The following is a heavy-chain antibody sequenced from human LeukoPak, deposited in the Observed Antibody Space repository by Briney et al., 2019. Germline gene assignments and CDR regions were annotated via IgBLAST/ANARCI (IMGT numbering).Heavy chain of an antibody. V-gene: IGHV4-39*01. D-gene: IGHD6-13*01. CDR1: GGSISSSSYY. J-gene: IGHJ4*02. CDR2: MSNSGST. CDR3: ARRSQAAAGRGIDY. Sequence: SETLSLTCTVSGGSISSSSYYWGWIRQSPGKGLEWIGTMSNSGSTYYNPSLESRVTISGDTAKNQFSLKLSSVTAADTAVYYCARRSQAAAGRGIDYWGQGTLVTVSS.